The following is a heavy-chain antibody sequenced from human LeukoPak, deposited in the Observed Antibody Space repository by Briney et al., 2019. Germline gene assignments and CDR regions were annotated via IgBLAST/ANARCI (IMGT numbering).Heavy chain of an antibody. CDR2: INTNTGNP. J-gene: IGHJ4*02. Sequence: ASVKVSCKASRYTFTSYAMNWVRQAPGQGLEWMGWINTNTGNPTYAQGFTGRFVFSLDTSVSTAYLQISSLKAEDTAVYYCARGLRQYYYDSSGYYYYFDYWGQGTLVTVSS. V-gene: IGHV7-4-1*02. CDR1: RYTFTSYA. D-gene: IGHD3-22*01. CDR3: ARGLRQYYYDSSGYYYYFDY.